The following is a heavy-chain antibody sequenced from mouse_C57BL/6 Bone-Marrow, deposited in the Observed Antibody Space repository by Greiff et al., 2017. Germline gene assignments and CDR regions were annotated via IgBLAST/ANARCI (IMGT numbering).Heavy chain of an antibody. Sequence: VQLQQSGPELVKPGASVKISCKASGYAFSSSWMNWVKQRPGKGLEWIGRIYPGDGDTNYNGKFKGKATLTADKSSSTAYMQLSSLTSEDSAVYFCASSNFAWFAYWGQGTLVTVSA. D-gene: IGHD2-5*01. CDR2: IYPGDGDT. V-gene: IGHV1-82*01. CDR3: ASSNFAWFAY. J-gene: IGHJ3*01. CDR1: GYAFSSSW.